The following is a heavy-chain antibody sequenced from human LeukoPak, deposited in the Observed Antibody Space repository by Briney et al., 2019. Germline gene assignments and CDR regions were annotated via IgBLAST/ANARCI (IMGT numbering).Heavy chain of an antibody. CDR1: GGSFSGYY. CDR3: ARLDYSESYYERAFDI. V-gene: IGHV4-34*01. CDR2: INHSGST. J-gene: IGHJ3*02. Sequence: SETLSLTCAVYGGSFSGYYWSWIRQPPGKGLEWIGEINHSGSTNYNPSLKSRVTMSVDTSKNQFSLKLSSVTAADTAVYYCARLDYSESYYERAFDIWGQGTMVTVSS. D-gene: IGHD1-26*01.